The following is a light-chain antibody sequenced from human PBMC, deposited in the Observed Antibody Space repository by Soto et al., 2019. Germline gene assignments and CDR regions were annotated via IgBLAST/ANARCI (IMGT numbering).Light chain of an antibody. CDR1: SSDVGGFNY. V-gene: IGLV2-14*03. J-gene: IGLJ1*01. Sequence: QSVLTQPASVSGSPGQSITISCTGTSSDVGGFNYVPWYQQHPGKAPKLMIYDVTNRPSGVSYRFSGSKSGNTASLTISGLQAEDEADYYCNSYTSSSTYVFGTGTKLTVL. CDR3: NSYTSSSTYV. CDR2: DVT.